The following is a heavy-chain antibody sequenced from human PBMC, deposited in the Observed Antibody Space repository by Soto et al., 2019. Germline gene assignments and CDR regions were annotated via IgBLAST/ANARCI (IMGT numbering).Heavy chain of an antibody. Sequence: SETLSLTCVVSGASLSSYYWSWIRQPPGKGLEWIGYIYYSGSTNYNPSLKSRVTISVDTSKNQFSLKLSSVTAADTAVYYCARTWGSTNDDWGRGTLVTGSS. CDR3: ARTWGSTNDD. CDR1: GASLSSYY. J-gene: IGHJ4*02. D-gene: IGHD3-16*01. V-gene: IGHV4-59*01. CDR2: IYYSGST.